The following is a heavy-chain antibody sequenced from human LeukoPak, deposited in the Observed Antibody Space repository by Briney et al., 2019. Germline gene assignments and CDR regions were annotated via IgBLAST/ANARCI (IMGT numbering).Heavy chain of an antibody. CDR2: ISSSSNYI. CDR3: ARDGDIVVVPADLDY. D-gene: IGHD2-2*01. Sequence: GSLRLSCTASGFNFRNAWMCWVRQAPGKGLEWVSSISSSSNYIYYADSVKGRFTISRDNAKNSLYLQMNSLRAEDTAVYYCARDGDIVVVPADLDYWGQGTLVTVSS. J-gene: IGHJ4*02. V-gene: IGHV3-21*01. CDR1: GFNFRNAW.